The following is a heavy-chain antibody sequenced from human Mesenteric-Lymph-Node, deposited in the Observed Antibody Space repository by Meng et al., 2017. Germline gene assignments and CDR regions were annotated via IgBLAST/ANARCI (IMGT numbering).Heavy chain of an antibody. J-gene: IGHJ4*02. CDR1: GFTFSKYW. D-gene: IGHD2-2*03. CDR3: VDLDLY. CDR2: IDADGSAK. V-gene: IGHV3-7*01. Sequence: GESLKISCAASGFTFSKYWMTWVRRAPGKGLEWVASIDADGSAKYYVDSLKGRFSISRDNTKNSLYLHMSGLRAEDTAVYYCVDLDLYWGQGALVTVSS.